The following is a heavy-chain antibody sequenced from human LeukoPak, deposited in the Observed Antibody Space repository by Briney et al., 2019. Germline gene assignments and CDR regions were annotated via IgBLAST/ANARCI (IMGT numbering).Heavy chain of an antibody. Sequence: GASVKVSCKASGYTFTGYYMHWVRQAPGQGLEWMGWINPNSGGTNYAQKFQGRVTMTRDTSISTAYMELSSLRSEDTAVYYCARSNWDVVVPAAYYYYYMDVWGKGTTVTISS. CDR1: GYTFTGYY. CDR2: INPNSGGT. CDR3: ARSNWDVVVPAAYYYYYMDV. V-gene: IGHV1-2*02. J-gene: IGHJ6*03. D-gene: IGHD2-2*01.